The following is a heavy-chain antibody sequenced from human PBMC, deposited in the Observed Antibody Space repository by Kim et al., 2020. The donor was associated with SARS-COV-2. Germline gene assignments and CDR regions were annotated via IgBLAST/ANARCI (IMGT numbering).Heavy chain of an antibody. J-gene: IGHJ1*01. Sequence: WYKDYAVSVKSRITIHPDTSKNQFSLQLNSVTPEDTAVYYCARNYPIFQHWGQGTLVTVSS. CDR3: ARNYPIFQH. D-gene: IGHD3-10*01. V-gene: IGHV6-1*01. CDR2: WYK.